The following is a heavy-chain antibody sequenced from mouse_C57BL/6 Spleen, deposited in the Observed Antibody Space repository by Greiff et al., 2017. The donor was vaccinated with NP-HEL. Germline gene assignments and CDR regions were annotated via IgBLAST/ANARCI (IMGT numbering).Heavy chain of an antibody. CDR3: ARDLSYGNYLDY. V-gene: IGHV5-4*01. Sequence: EVQRVESGGGLVKPGGSLKLSCAASGFTFSSYAMSWVRQTPEKRLEWVATISDGGSYTYYPDNVKGRFTISRDNAKNNLYLQMSHLKSEDTAMYDCARDLSYGNYLDYWGQGTTLTVSS. CDR2: ISDGGSYT. J-gene: IGHJ2*01. D-gene: IGHD2-1*01. CDR1: GFTFSSYA.